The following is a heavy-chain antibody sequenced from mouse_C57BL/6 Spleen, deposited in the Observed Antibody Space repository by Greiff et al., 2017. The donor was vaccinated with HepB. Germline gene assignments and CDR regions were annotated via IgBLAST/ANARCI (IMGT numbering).Heavy chain of an antibody. V-gene: IGHV5-4*03. D-gene: IGHD2-4*01. CDR2: ISDGGSYT. CDR3: ARSDYDGGAMDY. CDR1: GFTFSSYA. J-gene: IGHJ4*01. Sequence: EVKVVESGGGLVKPGGSLKLSCAASGFTFSSYAMSWVRQTPEKRLEWVATISDGGSYTYYPDNVKGRFTISRDNAKNNLYLQMSHLKSEDTAMYYCARSDYDGGAMDYWGQGTSVTVSS.